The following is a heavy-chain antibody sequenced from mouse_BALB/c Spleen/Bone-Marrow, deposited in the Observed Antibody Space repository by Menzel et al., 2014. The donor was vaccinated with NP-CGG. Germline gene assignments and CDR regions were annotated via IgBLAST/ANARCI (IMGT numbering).Heavy chain of an antibody. CDR2: INPYNDGT. Sequence: VQLQQSGPELVKPGASVKMSCKASGYTFTSYILHWVKQKPGQGLEWIGYINPYNDGTKYNEKFKGKATLTSDKFSSATYMELRSLTSKDSAVYYCARGGGRYFDYWGQGTTLTVSS. CDR3: ARGGGRYFDY. J-gene: IGHJ2*01. CDR1: GYTFTSYI. V-gene: IGHV1-14*01.